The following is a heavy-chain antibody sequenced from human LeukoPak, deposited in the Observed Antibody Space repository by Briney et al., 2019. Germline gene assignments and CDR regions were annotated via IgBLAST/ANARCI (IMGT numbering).Heavy chain of an antibody. V-gene: IGHV3-74*01. CDR2: INSDGSST. Sequence: GGSLRLSCAASGFTFRTYWMHWVRQAPGKGLVWVSRINSDGSSTNYADSVKGRFTISRDNAKNSLYLQMNSLRAEDTAVYYCARSRLRIAAAGPIDYWGQGTLVTVSS. CDR3: ARSRLRIAAAGPIDY. D-gene: IGHD6-13*01. J-gene: IGHJ4*02. CDR1: GFTFRTYW.